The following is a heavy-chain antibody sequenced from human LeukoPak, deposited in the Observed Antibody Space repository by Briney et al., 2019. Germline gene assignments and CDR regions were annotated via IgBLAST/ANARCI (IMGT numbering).Heavy chain of an antibody. CDR1: GFTFSSYA. CDR3: ARAVSYYDSSGYYYLRYFDY. CDR2: ISYDGSNK. J-gene: IGHJ4*02. V-gene: IGHV3-30-3*01. D-gene: IGHD3-22*01. Sequence: AGGSLRLSCAASGFTFSSYAMHWVRQAPGKGLEWVAVISYDGSNKYYADSVKGRFTISRDNSKNTLYLQMNSLRAEDTAVYYCARAVSYYDSSGYYYLRYFDYWGQGTLVTVSS.